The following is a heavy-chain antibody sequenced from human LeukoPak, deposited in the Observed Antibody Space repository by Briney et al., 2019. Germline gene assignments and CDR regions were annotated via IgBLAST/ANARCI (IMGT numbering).Heavy chain of an antibody. CDR3: ARLGGYGYFDY. D-gene: IGHD5-12*01. J-gene: IGHJ4*02. Sequence: PETLSLTCTGSGGSISSYYWSWIRQPPGKGLEWIGYIYYSGRTNYNPSLKSRVTISVDTSKSQFSLKLSSVTAADTAVYYCARLGGYGYFDYWGQGTLVTVSS. V-gene: IGHV4-59*01. CDR1: GGSISSYY. CDR2: IYYSGRT.